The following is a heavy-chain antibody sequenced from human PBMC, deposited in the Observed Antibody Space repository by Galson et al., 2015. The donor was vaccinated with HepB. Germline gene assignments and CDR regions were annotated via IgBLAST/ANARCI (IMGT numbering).Heavy chain of an antibody. J-gene: IGHJ4*02. CDR2: IWYDGSNK. CDR1: GFTFSSYG. D-gene: IGHD1-26*01. Sequence: SLRLSCAASGFTFSSYGMHWVRQAPGKGLEWVAVIWYDGSNKYYADSVKGRFTISRDNSKNTLYLQMNSLRAEDTAVYYCARGGWEHTTEFDYWGQGTLVTVSS. V-gene: IGHV3-33*01. CDR3: ARGGWEHTTEFDY.